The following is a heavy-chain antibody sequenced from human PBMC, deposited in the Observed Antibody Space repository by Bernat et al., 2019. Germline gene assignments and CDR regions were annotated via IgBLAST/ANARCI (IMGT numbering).Heavy chain of an antibody. CDR2: IYSGGST. Sequence: EVQLVESGGGLIQPGGSLRLSCAASGFTVSNNYMSWVRQAPGKGLEWVSVIYSGGSTYYADSVKGRFTISRDTSKNTLYLNMSSLRAEDTAVYYCARDLRVYGDYYDAFDIWGQGTMVTVSS. J-gene: IGHJ3*02. V-gene: IGHV3-53*01. CDR3: ARDLRVYGDYYDAFDI. CDR1: GFTVSNNY. D-gene: IGHD4-17*01.